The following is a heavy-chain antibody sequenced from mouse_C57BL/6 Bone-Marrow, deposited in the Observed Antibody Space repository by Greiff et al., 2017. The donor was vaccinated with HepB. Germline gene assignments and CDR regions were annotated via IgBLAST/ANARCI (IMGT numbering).Heavy chain of an antibody. CDR1: GYTFTSYG. V-gene: IGHV1-81*01. J-gene: IGHJ4*01. CDR3: ARGLYDGYYGAMDY. D-gene: IGHD2-3*01. CDR2: IYPRSGNT. Sequence: QVQLQQSGAELARPGASVKLSCKASGYTFTSYGISWVKQRTGQGLEWIGEIYPRSGNTYYNEKFKGKATLTADKSSSTAYIGLRSLTSEDAAVYFCARGLYDGYYGAMDYWGQGTSVTVSS.